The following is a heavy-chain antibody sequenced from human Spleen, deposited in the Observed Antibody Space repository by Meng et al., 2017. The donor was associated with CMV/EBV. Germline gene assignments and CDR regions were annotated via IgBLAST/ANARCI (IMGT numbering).Heavy chain of an antibody. Sequence: SVKVSCKASGFTFTSSAVQWVRQARGQRLEWIGWIVVGSGNTNYAQKFQERVTITRDMSTSTAYMELRSLTSHDTAVYYCARDAFITGTTYYYGMDVWGQGTTVTVSS. CDR3: ARDAFITGTTYYYGMDV. J-gene: IGHJ6*02. V-gene: IGHV1-58*01. CDR1: GFTFTSSA. D-gene: IGHD1-20*01. CDR2: IVVGSGNT.